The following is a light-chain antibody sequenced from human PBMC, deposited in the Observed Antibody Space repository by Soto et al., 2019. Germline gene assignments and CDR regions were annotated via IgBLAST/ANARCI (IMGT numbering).Light chain of an antibody. Sequence: DIQMTQSPSTLSASVGDRVTITCRASQSISSWLAWYQQKPGKAPKLLIYDASSLESGVPSRFSGSGSGTKFTLTISSLQTDDFATYYCQQYNSYSLFGQGTKVEIK. V-gene: IGKV1-5*01. CDR2: DAS. CDR3: QQYNSYSL. J-gene: IGKJ1*01. CDR1: QSISSW.